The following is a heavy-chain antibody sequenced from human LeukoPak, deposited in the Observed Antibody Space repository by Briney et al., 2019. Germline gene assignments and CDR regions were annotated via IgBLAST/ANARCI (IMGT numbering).Heavy chain of an antibody. CDR3: AKIYYDSSGYRFDS. J-gene: IGHJ4*02. D-gene: IGHD3-22*01. CDR1: GVSINNTSYY. Sequence: SETLSLTCTVSGVSINNTSYYWGWVRQPPGKGLEWIGNIYYGGSTYYNPSLKSPVTISVDTSRNQFSLKLSSVTAADTALYYCAKIYYDSSGYRFDSWGQGTLVTVSS. CDR2: IYYGGST. V-gene: IGHV4-39*01.